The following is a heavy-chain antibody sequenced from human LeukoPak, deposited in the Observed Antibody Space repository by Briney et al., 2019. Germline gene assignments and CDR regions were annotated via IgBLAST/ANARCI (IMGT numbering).Heavy chain of an antibody. V-gene: IGHV3-21*04. CDR2: IYSTGNYI. J-gene: IGHJ5*02. D-gene: IGHD6-13*01. CDR3: AKLASIAAAGEFDP. CDR1: GFTFSAYT. Sequence: GGSLRLSCAASGFTFSAYTFNWVRQAPGKGLEWVSSIYSTGNYIYYADSLQGRFTISRDNAKNSLFLQMNSLRAEDTAVYYCAKLASIAAAGEFDPWGQGTLVTVSS.